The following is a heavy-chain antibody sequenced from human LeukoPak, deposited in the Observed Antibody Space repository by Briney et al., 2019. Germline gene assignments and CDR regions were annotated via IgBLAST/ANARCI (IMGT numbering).Heavy chain of an antibody. J-gene: IGHJ4*02. Sequence: GGSLRLSCAASGFTFSSYSMNWVRQAPGKGLEWVSSISSSSSYIYYADSVKGRFTISRDNAKNSLYLQMNSLRAEDTAVYYCARGSVSYSNYVELFDYWGQGTLVTVSS. D-gene: IGHD4-11*01. CDR1: GFTFSSYS. V-gene: IGHV3-21*01. CDR3: ARGSVSYSNYVELFDY. CDR2: ISSSSSYI.